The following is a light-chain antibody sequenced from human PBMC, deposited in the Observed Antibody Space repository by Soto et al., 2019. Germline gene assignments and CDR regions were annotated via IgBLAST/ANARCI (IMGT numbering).Light chain of an antibody. CDR1: QDVLTN. J-gene: IGKJ1*01. Sequence: EIVMTQSTSTLSGSPGERATLSWGASQDVLTNLAWYQQKPGQSPRLLIYRASTRATGVPARFSGSGSGTEFTLTISSLQSEDFAVYYCQQYNNWPKMFGQGTKVDIK. V-gene: IGKV3-15*01. CDR3: QQYNNWPKM. CDR2: RAS.